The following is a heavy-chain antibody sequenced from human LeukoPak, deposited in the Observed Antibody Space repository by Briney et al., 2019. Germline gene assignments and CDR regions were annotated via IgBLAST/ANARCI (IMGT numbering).Heavy chain of an antibody. Sequence: RESLKISCMGSGYRFTNYWIAWVRQMPGQGLEWMGIIYPGDADARYSPSFQGQVTISSDKSITTAYLQWGSLKASDSAMYYCARRTYYSGSGSYYNLPYFDYSGQGTLVTVSS. CDR1: GYRFTNYW. J-gene: IGHJ4*02. V-gene: IGHV5-51*01. CDR3: ARRTYYSGSGSYYNLPYFDY. D-gene: IGHD3-10*01. CDR2: IYPGDADA.